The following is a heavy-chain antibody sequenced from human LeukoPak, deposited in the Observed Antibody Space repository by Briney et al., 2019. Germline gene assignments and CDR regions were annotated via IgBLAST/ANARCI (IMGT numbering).Heavy chain of an antibody. Sequence: KPGGSLGLSCAASGFTFSSYSMNWVRQAPGKGLEWVSSISSSSSYIYYADSVKGRFTISRDNAKNSLYLQMNSLRAEDTAVYYCARERGYSNSGGNYWGQGTLVTVSS. CDR2: ISSSSSYI. J-gene: IGHJ4*02. D-gene: IGHD6-6*01. CDR1: GFTFSSYS. V-gene: IGHV3-21*01. CDR3: ARERGYSNSGGNY.